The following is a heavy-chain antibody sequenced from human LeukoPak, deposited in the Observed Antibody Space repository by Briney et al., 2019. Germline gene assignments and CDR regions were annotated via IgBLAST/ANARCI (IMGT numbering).Heavy chain of an antibody. Sequence: SETLSLTCTVSGGSISSSSYYWGWIRQPPGKGLEWIGSIYYSGSTYYNPSLKSRVTISVDTSKNQFSLKLSSVTAADTAVYYCARDNGDYYDSSGLSPNWFDPWGQGTLVTVSS. CDR1: GGSISSSSYY. V-gene: IGHV4-39*07. J-gene: IGHJ5*02. CDR3: ARDNGDYYDSSGLSPNWFDP. D-gene: IGHD3-22*01. CDR2: IYYSGST.